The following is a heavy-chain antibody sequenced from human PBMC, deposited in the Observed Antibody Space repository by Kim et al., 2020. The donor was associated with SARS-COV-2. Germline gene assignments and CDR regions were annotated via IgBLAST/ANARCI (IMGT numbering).Heavy chain of an antibody. J-gene: IGHJ4*02. Sequence: SRVTITVDTSKNQFSLKLSSVAAADTAVYYCARSVPANLAAAGNVGPFDYWGQGTLVTVSS. CDR3: ARSVPANLAAAGNVGPFDY. V-gene: IGHV4-34*01. D-gene: IGHD6-13*01.